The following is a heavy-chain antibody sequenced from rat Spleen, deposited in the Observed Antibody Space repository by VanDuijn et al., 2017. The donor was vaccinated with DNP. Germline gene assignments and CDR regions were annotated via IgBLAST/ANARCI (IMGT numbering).Heavy chain of an antibody. CDR3: ARDHYGGYYFDY. J-gene: IGHJ2*01. V-gene: IGHV2-45*01. D-gene: IGHD1-11*01. CDR1: GFSLTSYN. Sequence: QVQLKESGPVLVQPSETLSLTCTVSGFSLTSYNVHWVRQPPGKGLEWMGGMWGGGSTDYNSALKSRLSISRDTSKNQVFLKMNSLQSEDTTTYYCARDHYGGYYFDYWGQGVMVTVSS. CDR2: MWGGGST.